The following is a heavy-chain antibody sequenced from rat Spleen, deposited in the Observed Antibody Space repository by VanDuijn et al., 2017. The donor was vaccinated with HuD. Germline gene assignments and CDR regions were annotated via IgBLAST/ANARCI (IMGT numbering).Heavy chain of an antibody. J-gene: IGHJ2*01. D-gene: IGHD1-8*01. Sequence: EVQLVESGGGLVLPGRSLKLSCVASGFTFSNYGMHWIRQAPTKGLEWVATISYDGSSTYYRDSVKGRFTISRDNAKSTLYLQMNSLRSEDTATYYCTTGLTVATPYWGQGVMVTVSS. CDR1: GFTFSNYG. V-gene: IGHV5-29*01. CDR2: ISYDGSST. CDR3: TTGLTVATPY.